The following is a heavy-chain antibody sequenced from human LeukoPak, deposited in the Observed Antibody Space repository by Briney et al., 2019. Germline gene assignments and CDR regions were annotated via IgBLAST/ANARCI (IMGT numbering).Heavy chain of an antibody. CDR2: IYYSGST. D-gene: IGHD3-16*02. J-gene: IGHJ4*02. Sequence: SETLSLTCTVSGGSISSSSYYWGWIRQPPGKGLEWIGSIYYSGSTYYNPSLKSRVTISVDTSKNQFSLKLSSVTAADTAVYYCAREDYDYVWGSYRPHYYFDYWGQGTLVTVSS. CDR1: GGSISSSSYY. CDR3: AREDYDYVWGSYRPHYYFDY. V-gene: IGHV4-39*07.